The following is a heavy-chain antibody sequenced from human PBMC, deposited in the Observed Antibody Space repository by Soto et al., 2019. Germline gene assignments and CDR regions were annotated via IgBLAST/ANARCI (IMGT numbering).Heavy chain of an antibody. J-gene: IGHJ4*02. Sequence: SETLSLTCTVSGGSISSYYWSWIRQPPGKGLEWIGYIYYSGSTNYNPSLKSRVTISVDTSKNQFSLKLSSVTAADTAVYYCARVAHWGSSWYFDYWGQGTLVTVSS. V-gene: IGHV4-59*01. D-gene: IGHD6-13*01. CDR3: ARVAHWGSSWYFDY. CDR2: IYYSGST. CDR1: GGSISSYY.